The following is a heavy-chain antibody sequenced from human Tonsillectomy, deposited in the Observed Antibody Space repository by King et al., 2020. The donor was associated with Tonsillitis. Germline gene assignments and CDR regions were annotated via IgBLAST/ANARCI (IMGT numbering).Heavy chain of an antibody. J-gene: IGHJ3*02. CDR2: IYYSGST. D-gene: IGHD5-18*01. CDR3: ARGDTAMYPDAFDI. CDR1: GGSISSYY. V-gene: IGHV4-59*01. Sequence: QLQESGPGLVKPSETLSLTCTVSGGSISSYYWSWIRPPPGKGLEWIGYIYYSGSTNYNPSLKSRVTISVDTSKNQFSLKLSSVTAADTAVYYCARGDTAMYPDAFDIWGQGTMVTVSS.